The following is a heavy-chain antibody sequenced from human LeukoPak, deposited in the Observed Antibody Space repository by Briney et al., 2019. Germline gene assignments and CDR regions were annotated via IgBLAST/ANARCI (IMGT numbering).Heavy chain of an antibody. CDR2: INHNGNVN. D-gene: IGHD3-22*01. CDR1: GFTFSSYW. Sequence: GGSLRLSCAASGFTFSSYWMNWARQAPGKGLEWVASINHNGNVNYYVDSVKGRFTISRDNAKNSLYLQMSNLRAEDTAVYFCAKAGYYDRSGYPNWFDHWGQGTLVTVSS. V-gene: IGHV3-7*03. CDR3: AKAGYYDRSGYPNWFDH. J-gene: IGHJ5*02.